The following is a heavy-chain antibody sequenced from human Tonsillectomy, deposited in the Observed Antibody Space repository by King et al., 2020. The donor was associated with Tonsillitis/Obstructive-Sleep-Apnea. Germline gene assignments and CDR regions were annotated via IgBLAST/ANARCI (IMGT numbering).Heavy chain of an antibody. J-gene: IGHJ5*02. Sequence: VQLVESGGGLVKPGGSLRLSCAASGFTFSDYYMSWIRQAPGRGLEWVAYISGSSTYTNYADSVKGRFTISRDNAKNSLYLQMNSLRAKDTAVYYCARSTVTDPSWFDPWGQGTLVTVSS. D-gene: IGHD4-11*01. CDR3: ARSTVTDPSWFDP. V-gene: IGHV3-11*05. CDR1: GFTFSDYY. CDR2: ISGSSTYT.